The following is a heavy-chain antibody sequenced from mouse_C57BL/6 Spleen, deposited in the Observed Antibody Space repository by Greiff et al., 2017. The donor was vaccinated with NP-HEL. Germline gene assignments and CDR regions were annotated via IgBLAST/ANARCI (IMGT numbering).Heavy chain of an antibody. Sequence: EVQLVESEGGLVQPGSSMKLSCTASGFTFSDYYMAWVRQVPEKGLEWVANINYDGSSTYYLDSLKSRFIISRDNAKNILYLQMSSLKSEDTATYYCARAPPGYYFDYWGQGTTLTVSS. J-gene: IGHJ2*01. V-gene: IGHV5-16*01. CDR2: INYDGSST. CDR1: GFTFSDYY. CDR3: ARAPPGYYFDY. D-gene: IGHD2-2*01.